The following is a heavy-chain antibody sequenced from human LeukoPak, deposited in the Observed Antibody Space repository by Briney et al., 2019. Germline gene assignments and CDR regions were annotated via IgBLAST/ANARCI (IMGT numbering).Heavy chain of an antibody. J-gene: IGHJ3*02. D-gene: IGHD3-10*01. CDR1: GGSISSYY. CDR2: IYYSGST. CDR3: AFTVRFGGAFDI. Sequence: PSETLSLTCTVSGGSISSYYSSWIRQPPGKGLEWIGDIYYSGSTNYNPSLKSRVTISVDTSKNQFSLKLSSVTAADTAVYYCAFTVRFGGAFDIWGQGTMVTVSS. V-gene: IGHV4-59*08.